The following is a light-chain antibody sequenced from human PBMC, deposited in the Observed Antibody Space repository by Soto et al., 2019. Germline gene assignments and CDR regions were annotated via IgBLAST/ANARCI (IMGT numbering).Light chain of an antibody. CDR3: SSYGGTNNLL. V-gene: IGLV2-8*01. CDR1: SSDVGGYKY. J-gene: IGLJ2*01. CDR2: EVH. Sequence: QSALTQPPSASGSLGQSVTISCTGTSSDVGGYKYVSWYQQHPGKAPKLMIFEVHKRPSGVPDRFSGSKSGNTASLTVSGLQAEDEADYYCSSYGGTNNLLFGGGTKLTVL.